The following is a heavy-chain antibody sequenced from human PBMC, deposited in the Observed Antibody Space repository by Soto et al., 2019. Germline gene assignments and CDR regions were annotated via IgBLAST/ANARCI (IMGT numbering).Heavy chain of an antibody. Sequence: ASVKVSCKASGYTFTSYGINWVRQATGQGREWMGWMNPNSGNTGYAQKFQGRVTMTTDKSIGTAYMELNSLRSEDTAVYYCVRDSPIGSTFSGYDGIDYWGQGTLVTVSS. CDR1: GYTFTSYG. CDR3: VRDSPIGSTFSGYDGIDY. J-gene: IGHJ4*02. D-gene: IGHD5-12*01. CDR2: MNPNSGNT. V-gene: IGHV1-8*01.